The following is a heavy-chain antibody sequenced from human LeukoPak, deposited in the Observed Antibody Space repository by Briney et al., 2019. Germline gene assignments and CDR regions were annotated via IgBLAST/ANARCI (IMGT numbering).Heavy chain of an antibody. J-gene: IGHJ5*02. CDR2: ISWNSGSI. D-gene: IGHD3-10*01. V-gene: IGHV3-9*01. Sequence: GGSLRLSCAASGFTFDDYAVHWVRQAPGKGLEWVSGISWNSGSIGYADSVKGRFTISRDNAKNSLYLQMNSLRAEDTALYYCAKEAYGSGSVNWFDPWGQGTLVTVSS. CDR1: GFTFDDYA. CDR3: AKEAYGSGSVNWFDP.